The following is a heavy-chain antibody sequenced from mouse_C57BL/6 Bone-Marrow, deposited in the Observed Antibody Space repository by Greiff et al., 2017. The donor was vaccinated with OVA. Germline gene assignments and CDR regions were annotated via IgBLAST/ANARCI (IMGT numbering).Heavy chain of an antibody. J-gene: IGHJ4*01. CDR2: IRNKANGYTT. Sequence: EVKLVESGGGLVQPGGSLSLSCAASGFTFTDYYMSWVRQPPGKALEWLGFIRNKANGYTTEYSESVKGRFTISRDNSQSILYLQMNALRAEDSATYYCARYGSSPYYYAMDYWGQGTSVTVSS. CDR1: GFTFTDYY. D-gene: IGHD1-1*01. V-gene: IGHV7-3*01. CDR3: ARYGSSPYYYAMDY.